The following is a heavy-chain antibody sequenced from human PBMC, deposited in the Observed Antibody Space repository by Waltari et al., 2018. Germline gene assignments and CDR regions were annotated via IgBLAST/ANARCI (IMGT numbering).Heavy chain of an antibody. CDR2: ISYSSSYI. D-gene: IGHD4-17*01. CDR3: ARDHEYGGKADY. V-gene: IGHV3-21*01. J-gene: IGHJ4*02. Sequence: EVQLVASGGGVVKPGGSLRLYCAASGFTFISSNMNWVRQAPGKGLEWVSIISYSSSYIYYADSVKGRFTVSRDNAKSSLYLQMNSLRAEDTAVYYCARDHEYGGKADYWGQGTLVTISS. CDR1: GFTFISSN.